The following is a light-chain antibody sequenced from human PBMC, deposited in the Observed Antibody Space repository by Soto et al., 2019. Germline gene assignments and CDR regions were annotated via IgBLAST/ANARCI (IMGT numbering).Light chain of an antibody. CDR2: EVS. J-gene: IGLJ1*01. V-gene: IGLV2-8*01. CDR1: SSDVGSYLY. Sequence: QSALTQPPSASGSPGQSVTISCTETSSDVGSYLYVSWYQHHPGKAPKVIIYEVSQRPSGVPDRFSGSRSGNTASLTVSGLQAEDEADYYCSSYAGNNNYVFGTGTQLTVL. CDR3: SSYAGNNNYV.